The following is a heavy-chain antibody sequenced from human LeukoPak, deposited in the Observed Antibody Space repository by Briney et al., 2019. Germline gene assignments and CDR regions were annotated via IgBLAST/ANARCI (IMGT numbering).Heavy chain of an antibody. CDR2: INPSGSDT. CDR3: ARDRTPTIQLWSLGYYYYYMDV. V-gene: IGHV1-2*02. D-gene: IGHD5-18*01. J-gene: IGHJ6*03. CDR1: GYTFTAYY. Sequence: ASVKVSFKATGYTFTAYYMHWVRQAPGQGLEWMGLINPSGSDTVYAQKFQGRVTMTRDTSISTAYMELSRLRSDDTAVYYCARDRTPTIQLWSLGYYYYYMDVWGKGTTVTVSS.